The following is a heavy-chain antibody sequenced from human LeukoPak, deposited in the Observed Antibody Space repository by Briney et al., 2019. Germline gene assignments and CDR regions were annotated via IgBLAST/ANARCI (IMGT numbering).Heavy chain of an antibody. CDR3: TTPYSSGWDSYYYYYYGMDV. V-gene: IGHV3-15*01. J-gene: IGHJ6*02. CDR2: IKSKTDGGTT. Sequence: PGGSLRLSCAASGFTFSNAWMSWVRQAPGKGLEWVGRIKSKTDGGTTDYAAPVKGRFTISRDDSKNTLYLQMNSLKTEDTAVYYCTTPYSSGWDSYYYYYYGMDVWGQGTTVTASS. D-gene: IGHD6-19*01. CDR1: GFTFSNAW.